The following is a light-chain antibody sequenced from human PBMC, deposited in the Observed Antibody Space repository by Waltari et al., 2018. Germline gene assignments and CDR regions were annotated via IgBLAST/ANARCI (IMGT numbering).Light chain of an antibody. J-gene: IGLJ1*01. Sequence: QSGLTQPASVSGSPGQSITISCTGTSSAVGTYNLVSWYQQYAGKAPKLMVYEVTKRASGVSDRFSGSKSGNTASLTISGLQSEDEADYYCCSYVGLGIYVFGTGTKVTVL. V-gene: IGLV2-23*02. CDR1: SSAVGTYNL. CDR3: CSYVGLGIYV. CDR2: EVT.